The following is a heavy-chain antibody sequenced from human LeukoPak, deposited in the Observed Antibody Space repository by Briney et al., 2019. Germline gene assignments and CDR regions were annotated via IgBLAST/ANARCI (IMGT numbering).Heavy chain of an antibody. V-gene: IGHV3-7*01. J-gene: IGHJ3*02. CDR1: GFTFSTYW. CDR3: ATDI. CDR2: INHDGSEI. Sequence: GGSLRLSCAASGFTFSTYWMDWVRQVPGKGLEWVANINHDGSEIDYVDSVKGRFTISRDNAKNSLYLQMTSLRAEDTAVYYCATDIWGQGTMVTVSS.